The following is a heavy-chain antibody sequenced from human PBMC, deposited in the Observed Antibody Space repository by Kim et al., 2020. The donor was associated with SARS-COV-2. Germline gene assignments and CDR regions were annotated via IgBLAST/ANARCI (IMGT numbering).Heavy chain of an antibody. V-gene: IGHV4-34*01. CDR3: VRDRHMVRGPSAGVDY. D-gene: IGHD3-10*01. CDR1: GGSFSGYY. CDR2: INHSGST. Sequence: SETLSLTCAVYGGSFSGYYWSWIRQPPGKGLEWIGEINHSGSTNYNPSLKSRVTISVDPSKNQFSLKLSSVKAAAAAVYYCVRDRHMVRGPSAGVDYWGQGTLVTVSS. J-gene: IGHJ4*02.